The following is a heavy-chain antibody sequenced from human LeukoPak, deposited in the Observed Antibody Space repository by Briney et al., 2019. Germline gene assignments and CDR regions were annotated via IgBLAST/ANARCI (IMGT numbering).Heavy chain of an antibody. D-gene: IGHD3-22*01. Sequence: SVKVSCKASGGTFSSYAISWVRQAPGQGLEWMGGIIPIFGTANYAQKFQGRVTITADESTSTAYMELSSLRSEDTAVYYCAREKGDYYDSSGYYRDDAFDIWGQGTVVTVSS. V-gene: IGHV1-69*13. CDR2: IIPIFGTA. CDR1: GGTFSSYA. J-gene: IGHJ3*02. CDR3: AREKGDYYDSSGYYRDDAFDI.